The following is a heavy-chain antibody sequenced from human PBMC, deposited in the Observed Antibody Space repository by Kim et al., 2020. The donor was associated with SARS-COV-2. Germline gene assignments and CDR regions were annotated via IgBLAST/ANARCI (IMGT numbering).Heavy chain of an antibody. D-gene: IGHD2-21*02. CDR3: ARENGGVVTASFDY. J-gene: IGHJ4*02. Sequence: SPSFQGQVTISADKSISTAYLQWSSLKASETAMYYCARENGGVVTASFDYWGQGTLVTVSS. V-gene: IGHV5-51*01.